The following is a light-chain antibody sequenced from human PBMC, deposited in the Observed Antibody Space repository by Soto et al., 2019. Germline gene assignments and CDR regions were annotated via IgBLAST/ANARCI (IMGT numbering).Light chain of an antibody. Sequence: DIQMTQSPSSLSASVGDTVTITCRASQGINDFLAWFQQKPGKAPKPLISAASSLQSGVPSKCSGSGSDRDFTLTISSLQPEDSATYYCQQYHSYPVTFGGGTKVEIK. J-gene: IGKJ4*01. CDR1: QGINDF. V-gene: IGKV1-16*02. CDR3: QQYHSYPVT. CDR2: AAS.